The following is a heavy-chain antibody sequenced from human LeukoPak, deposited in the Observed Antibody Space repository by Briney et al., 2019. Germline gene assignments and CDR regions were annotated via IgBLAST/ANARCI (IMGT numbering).Heavy chain of an antibody. CDR1: GFTFNIYA. CDR3: VKYQNSCYSV. CDR2: ISTDGGGT. D-gene: IGHD2-21*01. J-gene: IGHJ4*02. V-gene: IGHV3-64D*06. Sequence: PGGSLRLSCSASGFTFNIYAMHWVRQAPGKGLEYVSAISTDGGGTYCADSVKGRFTISRDNSKNTLYLQMSSLRTEDTAVYYCVKYQNSCYSVWGQGTLVAVSS.